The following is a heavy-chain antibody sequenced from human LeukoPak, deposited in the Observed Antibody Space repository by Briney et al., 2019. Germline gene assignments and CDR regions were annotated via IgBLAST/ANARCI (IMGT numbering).Heavy chain of an antibody. V-gene: IGHV3-21*01. CDR2: ISSSSSYI. Sequence: GGSLRLSCAASGFTFSSYIMNWVRQAPGKGLEWVSSISSSSSYIYYADSVKGRFTISRDNAKNSLYLQMNSLRAEDTAVYYCARVVAGTLDYWGQGTLVTVSS. CDR3: ARVVAGTLDY. CDR1: GFTFSSYI. D-gene: IGHD6-19*01. J-gene: IGHJ4*02.